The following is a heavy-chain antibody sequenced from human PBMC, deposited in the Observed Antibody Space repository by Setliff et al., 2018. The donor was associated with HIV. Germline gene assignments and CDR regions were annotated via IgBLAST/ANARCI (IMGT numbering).Heavy chain of an antibody. CDR1: GGSISSDY. J-gene: IGHJ6*03. CDR3: ARVGASGVPSTMDYHYYMDV. V-gene: IGHV4-59*12. Sequence: SETLSLTCSVSGGSISSDYWSWIRQPPGKGLEWIGYAHYTERTNYNPSLKSRVTISVDTSKNQFTLNLNSVTAADTAVYYCARVGASGVPSTMDYHYYMDVWGKGTTVTVSS. CDR2: AHYTERT. D-gene: IGHD3-10*01.